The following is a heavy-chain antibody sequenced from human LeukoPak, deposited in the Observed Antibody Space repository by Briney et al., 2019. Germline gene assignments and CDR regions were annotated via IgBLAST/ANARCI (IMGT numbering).Heavy chain of an antibody. Sequence: GGSLRLSCAVSGITLSNYGMSWVRQAPGKGREWVAGISDSGGRTNYADSVKGRFTISRDNPKNALYLQMNSLRAEDTAVYFCARRGVVIRVILVGFHKEAYYFDSWGQGALVTVSS. CDR3: ARRGVVIRVILVGFHKEAYYFDS. CDR2: ISDSGGRT. V-gene: IGHV3-23*01. D-gene: IGHD3-22*01. CDR1: GITLSNYG. J-gene: IGHJ4*02.